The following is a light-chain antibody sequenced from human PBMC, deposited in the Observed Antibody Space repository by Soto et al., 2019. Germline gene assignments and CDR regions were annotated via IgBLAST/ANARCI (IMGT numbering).Light chain of an antibody. CDR2: SIS. CDR3: LLYYGGAQV. V-gene: IGLV7-43*01. CDR1: TGEVTSGYY. J-gene: IGLJ2*01. Sequence: QAVVTQEPSLSVSPGGTVTLTCASSTGEVTSGYYPNWFQQKPGQAPRALIYSISNKHSWAPARFSGSLLGGKAALTLSGVQPEDEDAYYCLLYYGGAQVFGGGTKLTAL.